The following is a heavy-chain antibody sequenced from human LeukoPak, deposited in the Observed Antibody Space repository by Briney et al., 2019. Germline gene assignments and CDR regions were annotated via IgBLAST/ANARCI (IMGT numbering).Heavy chain of an antibody. Sequence: PGGSLRLSCAVSGFTVLNNYMSWVRQAPGKGLEWISLIYSGGETFYADSVKGRITISRDTSENMVYLQINGLRFDDTAVYYCARAGGYPYDFDYWGQGTLVTVSP. CDR1: GFTVLNNY. J-gene: IGHJ4*02. CDR3: ARAGGYPYDFDY. D-gene: IGHD3/OR15-3a*01. CDR2: IYSGGET. V-gene: IGHV3-53*05.